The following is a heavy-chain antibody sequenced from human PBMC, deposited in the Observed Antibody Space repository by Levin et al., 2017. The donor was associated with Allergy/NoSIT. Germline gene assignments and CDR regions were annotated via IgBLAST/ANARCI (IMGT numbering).Heavy chain of an antibody. D-gene: IGHD3-10*01. J-gene: IGHJ4*02. Sequence: ASVKVSCAASGFTFDDHAMSWVRQVPGKGLEWVSGITWNAASRGYGDSVKGRFTISRDNAKNSVHLEMNSLRAEDTALYYCVRDESPYYYGSGADYWGQGTLVIVSS. V-gene: IGHV3-20*04. CDR1: GFTFDDHA. CDR2: ITWNAASR. CDR3: VRDESPYYYGSGADY.